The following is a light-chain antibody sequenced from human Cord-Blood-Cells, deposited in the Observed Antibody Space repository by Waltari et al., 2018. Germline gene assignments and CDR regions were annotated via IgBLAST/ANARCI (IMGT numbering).Light chain of an antibody. CDR2: GAS. V-gene: IGKV3-20*01. CDR1: QSVSSSY. J-gene: IGKJ1*01. CDR3: QQYGSSPT. Sequence: EIVLTQSPGTLSLSQGERATLSCRASQSVSSSYLAWYQQKPGQAPRLLSYGASSSATGIPDRFSGSGSGTDFTLTISRLEPEDFAVYYCQQYGSSPTFGQGTKVEIK.